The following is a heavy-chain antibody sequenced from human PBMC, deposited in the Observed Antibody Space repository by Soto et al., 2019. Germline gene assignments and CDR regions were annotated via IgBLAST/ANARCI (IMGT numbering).Heavy chain of an antibody. CDR1: GFSFSSYA. V-gene: IGHV3-23*01. D-gene: IGHD1-26*01. J-gene: IGHJ6*02. CDR3: ARDMSGGTYNYYYGMDV. CDR2: ISGSGSPT. Sequence: EVPLLESGGGLGQPGGSLRLFCAASGFSFSSYAMTWVRQAPGRGLEWVSAISGSGSPTYYADSVKGRFTISRDNSKNTLYLQMNSLRADDTAVYYCARDMSGGTYNYYYGMDVWGQGTTVTVSS.